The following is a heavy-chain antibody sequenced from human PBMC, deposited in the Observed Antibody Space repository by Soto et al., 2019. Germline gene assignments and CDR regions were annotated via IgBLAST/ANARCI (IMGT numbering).Heavy chain of an antibody. CDR1: GASFSGYY. J-gene: IGHJ5*02. V-gene: IGHV4-34*01. D-gene: IGHD2-15*01. Sequence: PSETLSLTCAVYGASFSGYYWSWIRQPPGKGLEWIGEINHSGSTNYNPSLKSRVTISVDTSKNQFSLKLSSVTAADTAVYYCALGCSGGSCYDPNWFDPWGQRTPVTVSS. CDR2: INHSGST. CDR3: ALGCSGGSCYDPNWFDP.